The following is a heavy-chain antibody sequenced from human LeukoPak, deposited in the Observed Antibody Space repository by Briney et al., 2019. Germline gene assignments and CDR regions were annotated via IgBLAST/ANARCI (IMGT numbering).Heavy chain of an antibody. CDR2: IYYSGST. V-gene: IGHV4-59*01. CDR1: GVSISSYY. Sequence: NPSETLSLTCTVSGVSISSYYWSWIRQPPGKGLEWIGYIYYSGSTNYNPSLKSRVTISVDTSKNQFSLKLSSVTAADTAVYYCARDPDPWSGGIWGQGTTVTVSS. J-gene: IGHJ6*02. D-gene: IGHD2-15*01. CDR3: ARDPDPWSGGI.